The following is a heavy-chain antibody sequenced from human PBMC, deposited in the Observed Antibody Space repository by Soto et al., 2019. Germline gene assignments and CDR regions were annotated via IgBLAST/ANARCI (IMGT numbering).Heavy chain of an antibody. J-gene: IGHJ6*02. CDR2: IKEDGSVK. CDR3: VREAHDSAPYGMDV. D-gene: IGHD3-22*01. CDR1: GFTFSSHW. Sequence: GGSLRLSCAASGFTFSSHWMSWVRQAPGKGLEWVANIKEDGSVKCYVDSVKGRFTISRDNAENSLYLQMNSLRAEDTAVYYCVREAHDSAPYGMDVWGQGTTVTVSS. V-gene: IGHV3-7*05.